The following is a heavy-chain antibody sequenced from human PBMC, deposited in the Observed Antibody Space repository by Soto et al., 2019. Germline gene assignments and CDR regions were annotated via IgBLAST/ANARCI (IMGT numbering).Heavy chain of an antibody. D-gene: IGHD6-13*01. CDR1: GFTFSSYG. CDR2: VWYDGSDY. V-gene: IGHV3-33*01. J-gene: IGHJ4*02. Sequence: GGSLRLSCAASGFTFSSYGMHWVRQAPGKGLEWVAVVWYDGSDYYYADSVKGRFTVSRDNSKNTLFLQMNSLRVEDTAIYYCARDRHGVAAAGYGFDYWGQGTPVTVSS. CDR3: ARDRHGVAAAGYGFDY.